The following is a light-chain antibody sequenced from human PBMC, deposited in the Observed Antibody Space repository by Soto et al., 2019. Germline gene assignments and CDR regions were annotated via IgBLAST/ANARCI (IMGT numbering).Light chain of an antibody. CDR3: SSYTTISTYV. CDR2: DVR. J-gene: IGLJ1*01. V-gene: IGLV2-14*01. Sequence: QSALTQPASVSGSPGQSITISCTGTSRDVGGYNYVSWYQQHPGKAPKLMIYDVRNRPSGVSNRFPGSKSVNTASLTISGLQAEDEADYYCSSYTTISTYVFGTGTKLTVL. CDR1: SRDVGGYNY.